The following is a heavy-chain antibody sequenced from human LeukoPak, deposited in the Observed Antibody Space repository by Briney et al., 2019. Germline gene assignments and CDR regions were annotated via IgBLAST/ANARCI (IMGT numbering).Heavy chain of an antibody. CDR2: INPNSGGT. J-gene: IGHJ4*02. CDR3: ARRDGDYHFWSGYYWFDY. D-gene: IGHD3-3*01. Sequence: ASVKVSCKASGYTFTGYYMHWVRQAPGQGLEWMGWINPNSGGTNYAQKFQGRVTMTRDTSISTAYMELSRLRSDDTAVYYCARRDGDYHFWSGYYWFDYWGQGTLVSVSS. CDR1: GYTFTGYY. V-gene: IGHV1-2*02.